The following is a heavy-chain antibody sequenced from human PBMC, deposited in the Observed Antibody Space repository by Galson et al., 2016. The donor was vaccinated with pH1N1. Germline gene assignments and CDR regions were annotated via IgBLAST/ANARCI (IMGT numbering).Heavy chain of an antibody. J-gene: IGHJ5*02. Sequence: SVKVSCRASGGTFANYAINWVRQAPGQGLEWMGRIIPMFPKTNFAERFRGRVAFNADTLTTTAYMILTSLRSEDTAVYYCAISKPGDGYNRVWFDPCGQGTLVTVSS. CDR1: GGTFANYA. V-gene: IGHV1-69*04. CDR3: AISKPGDGYNRVWFDP. D-gene: IGHD5-24*01. CDR2: IIPMFPKT.